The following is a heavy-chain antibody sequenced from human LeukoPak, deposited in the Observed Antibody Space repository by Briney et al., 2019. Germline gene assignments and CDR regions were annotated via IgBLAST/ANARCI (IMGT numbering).Heavy chain of an antibody. D-gene: IGHD2-21*02. CDR1: GYTFTGYY. CDR2: INPNSGGT. CDR3: ARDLYCGGDCYVSGAFDI. Sequence: ASVKVSCKASGYTFTGYYMHWVRQAPGQGLEWMGWINPNSGGTNYAQKFQGRVTMTRDTSISTAYMELSRLRSDDTAVYYCARDLYCGGDCYVSGAFDIWGQGTMVTVSS. V-gene: IGHV1-2*02. J-gene: IGHJ3*02.